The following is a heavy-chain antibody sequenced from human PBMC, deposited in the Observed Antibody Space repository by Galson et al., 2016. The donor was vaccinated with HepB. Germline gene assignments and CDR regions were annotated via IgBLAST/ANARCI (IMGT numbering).Heavy chain of an antibody. CDR2: MATKRYGATR. Sequence: SLRLSCATSGFTFGDYAMSWVRQAPGRGLEWVGFMATKRYGATRKYAASVTGRFTISRDDSKSIAYLQMNSLKTEDTAVYYCTRGQTKNGWAYAFWGQGTLVTVSS. V-gene: IGHV3-49*04. CDR1: GFTFGDYA. J-gene: IGHJ4*02. D-gene: IGHD2-2*01. CDR3: TRGQTKNGWAYAF.